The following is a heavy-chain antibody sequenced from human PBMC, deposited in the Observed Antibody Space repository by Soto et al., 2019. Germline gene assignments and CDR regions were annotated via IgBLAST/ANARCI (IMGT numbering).Heavy chain of an antibody. CDR3: VRDPGRDAAMDY. Sequence: QVQVVESGGGVVQPGRSLRLSCAASVFDLSNFGMHWVRQGTGKGLEWVAVVWHSGEEKQYADYAKGRFTISRDNAKNMLYLEMNSLKFEDTAIYYCVRDPGRDAAMDYWGQGTLVTVSS. J-gene: IGHJ4*02. CDR2: VWHSGEEK. CDR1: VFDLSNFG. V-gene: IGHV3-33*01. D-gene: IGHD6-25*01.